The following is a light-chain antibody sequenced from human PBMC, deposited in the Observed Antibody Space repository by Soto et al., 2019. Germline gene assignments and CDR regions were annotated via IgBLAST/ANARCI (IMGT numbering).Light chain of an antibody. CDR3: QSYDSSLSAWV. Sequence: QTVVTQPPSVSRAPGQRVTISCTGSSSNIGAGYDVHWYQQLPGTAPKLLIYGNSNRPSGVPDRFSGSKSGTSASLAITGLQAEDEADYYCQSYDSSLSAWVFGGGTKLTVL. CDR2: GNS. J-gene: IGLJ3*02. V-gene: IGLV1-40*01. CDR1: SSNIGAGYD.